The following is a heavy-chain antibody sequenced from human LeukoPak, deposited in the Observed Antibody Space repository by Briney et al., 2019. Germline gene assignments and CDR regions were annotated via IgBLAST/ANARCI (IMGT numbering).Heavy chain of an antibody. CDR2: ITTSSTYM. CDR1: GFTFSSYS. V-gene: IGHV3-21*01. Sequence: SGGSLRLSCAASGFTFSSYSMNWVRQAPGKGLEWVASITTSSTYMHYADSVKGRFTISRDNAKNSLYLQMNSLRADDTAVYFCARHRYYFDYWGQGTLVTVSS. J-gene: IGHJ4*02. CDR3: ARHRYYFDY.